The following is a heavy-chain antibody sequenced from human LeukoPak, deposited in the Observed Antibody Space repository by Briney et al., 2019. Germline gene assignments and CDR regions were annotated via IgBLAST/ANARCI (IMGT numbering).Heavy chain of an antibody. CDR1: GFTFSDYY. D-gene: IGHD2-15*01. CDR3: AKRCLGYCSGGSHDY. V-gene: IGHV3-11*03. Sequence: PGGSLRLSCAASGFTFSDYYMSWIRQAPGKGLEWVSYISSSSSYTKYADSVKGRFTISRDNAKNSLYLQMNSLRAEDTAVYYCAKRCLGYCSGGSHDYWGQGTLVTVSS. CDR2: ISSSSSYT. J-gene: IGHJ4*02.